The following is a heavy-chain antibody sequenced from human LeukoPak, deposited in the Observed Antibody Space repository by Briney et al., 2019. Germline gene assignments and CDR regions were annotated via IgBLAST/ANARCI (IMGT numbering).Heavy chain of an antibody. Sequence: GGSLRLSCAASGFTFSSYSMNWVRQAPGKGLEWVSAISGSGGSTYYADSVKGRFTISRDNSKNTLYLQMNSLRAEDTAVYYCAKKDSSGYSYGSLRRTGVDYWGQGTLVTVSS. J-gene: IGHJ4*02. V-gene: IGHV3-23*01. CDR1: GFTFSSYS. CDR3: AKKDSSGYSYGSLRRTGVDY. D-gene: IGHD5-18*01. CDR2: ISGSGGST.